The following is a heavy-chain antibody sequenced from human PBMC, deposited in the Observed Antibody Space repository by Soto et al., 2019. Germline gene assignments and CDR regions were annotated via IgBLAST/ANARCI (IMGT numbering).Heavy chain of an antibody. CDR1: GYTFTSYA. J-gene: IGHJ4*02. Sequence: ASVKVSCKASGYTFTSYAMHWVRQAPGQRLEWMGWINAGNGNTKYSQKFQGRVTITRDTSASTAYMELSSLRSDDTAVYYCAREGQLGYWGQGTLVTVSS. CDR3: AREGQLGY. D-gene: IGHD1-1*01. CDR2: INAGNGNT. V-gene: IGHV1-3*01.